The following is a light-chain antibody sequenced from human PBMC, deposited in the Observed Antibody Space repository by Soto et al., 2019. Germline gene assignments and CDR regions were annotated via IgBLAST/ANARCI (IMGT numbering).Light chain of an antibody. V-gene: IGLV1-51*01. J-gene: IGLJ1*01. CDR2: DDN. CDR1: SSNIGGNS. CDR3: GSWDSSLTAYV. Sequence: VLTQPPSVSVAPGQKVNISCSGSSSNIGGNSVSWYQQLPGTAPKLLIYDDNKRPSGIPDRFSGSKSGTSATLGITGFQTGDEADYYCGSWDSSLTAYVFGTRTNVTVL.